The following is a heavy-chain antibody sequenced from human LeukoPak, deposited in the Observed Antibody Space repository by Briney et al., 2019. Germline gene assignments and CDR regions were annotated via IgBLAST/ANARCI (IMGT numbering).Heavy chain of an antibody. CDR3: ARPRGGSYYYFDY. D-gene: IGHD1-26*01. CDR2: SNAGNGNT. V-gene: IGHV1-3*02. Sequence: ASVKVSCKASGYTFTSYAMHWVRQAPGQRLEWMGWSNAGNGNTKYSQEFQGRVTITRNTSISTAYMELSSLRSEDTAVYYCARPRGGSYYYFDYWGQGTLVTVSS. CDR1: GYTFTSYA. J-gene: IGHJ4*02.